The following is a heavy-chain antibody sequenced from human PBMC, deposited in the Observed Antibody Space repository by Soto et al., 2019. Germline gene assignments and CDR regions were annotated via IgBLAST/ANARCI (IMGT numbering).Heavy chain of an antibody. D-gene: IGHD4-17*01. CDR3: ARLYGDYYIDF. J-gene: IGHJ4*02. V-gene: IGHV3-33*01. CDR1: GFTFSSYG. Sequence: GGSLRLSCAASGFTFSSYGMHWVRQAPGKGLEWVAVIWYDGSNKYYADSVKGRFTISRDNSKNTLYLQMNSLRAEDTAVYYCARLYGDYYIDFSGQGTLVTVSS. CDR2: IWYDGSNK.